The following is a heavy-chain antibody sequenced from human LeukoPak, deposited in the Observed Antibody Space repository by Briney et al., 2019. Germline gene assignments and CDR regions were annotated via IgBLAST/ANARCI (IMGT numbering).Heavy chain of an antibody. Sequence: GASVKVSCKASGYTXTSYGISWVRQAPGQGLEWMGWSSAYNGNTNYAQKLQGRVTMTTDTSTSTAYMELRSLRFDDTAVYYCARDSITMVRGVHKSWFDPWGQGTLVTVSS. CDR3: ARDSITMVRGVHKSWFDP. CDR1: GYTXTSYG. D-gene: IGHD3-10*01. J-gene: IGHJ5*02. V-gene: IGHV1-18*01. CDR2: SSAYNGNT.